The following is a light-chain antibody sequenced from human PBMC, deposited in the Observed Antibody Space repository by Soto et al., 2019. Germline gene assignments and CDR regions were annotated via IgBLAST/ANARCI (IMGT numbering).Light chain of an antibody. CDR2: GNS. CDR3: QSYDSSLSGV. V-gene: IGLV1-40*01. CDR1: SSNIGAGYD. J-gene: IGLJ2*01. Sequence: QSVLTQPPSVSGAPGQRVTISCTGSSSNIGAGYDVHWYQQLPGTAPKLLIYGNSNRPSGVPDRFSGSKSGTSASLAITGLQAEDEADYYCQSYDSSLSGVFGGGTKVTVL.